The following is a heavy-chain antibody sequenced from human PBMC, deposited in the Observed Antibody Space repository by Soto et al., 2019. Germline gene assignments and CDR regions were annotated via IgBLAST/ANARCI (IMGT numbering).Heavy chain of an antibody. CDR1: GFTFSSYA. Sequence: GGSLRLSCAASGFTFSSYAMSWVRQAPGKGLEWVSAISGSGGSTYYADSVKGRFTISRDNSKNTLYLQMNSLRAEDTAVYYCAKDRRGYDYGPYFDYWGQGTLVTVSS. D-gene: IGHD5-12*01. J-gene: IGHJ4*02. CDR3: AKDRRGYDYGPYFDY. V-gene: IGHV3-23*01. CDR2: ISGSGGST.